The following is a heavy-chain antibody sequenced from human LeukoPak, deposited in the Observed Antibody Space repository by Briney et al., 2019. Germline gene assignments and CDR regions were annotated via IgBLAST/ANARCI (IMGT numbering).Heavy chain of an antibody. V-gene: IGHV3-30*02. CDR2: IRYDGSNE. J-gene: IGHJ6*03. Sequence: EGSLRLSCSASGFSFSGYGMHWVRQAPGKGLEWVAFIRYDGSNEYYADSVKGRLTISRDKSKNTLSLQMNGLRVEDTAVYYCAKVMPPGRIRFYSYYMDVWGKGTTVTVS. CDR1: GFSFSGYG. CDR3: AKVMPPGRIRFYSYYMDV. D-gene: IGHD2-15*01.